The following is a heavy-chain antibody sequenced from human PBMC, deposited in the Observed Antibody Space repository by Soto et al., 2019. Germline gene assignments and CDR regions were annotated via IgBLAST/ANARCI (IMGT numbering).Heavy chain of an antibody. V-gene: IGHV1-2*02. CDR2: ITPCNGDT. D-gene: IGHD1-26*01. J-gene: IGHJ4*02. Sequence: XPVKVSCKTSGYHLFGFHIHWVRQAPGQGLEWMGGITPCNGDTNYAQPFQCRVTLTRDTSIDTAYMDLSGLKSDDTAVYYCARERIAGPFDNSGQGTLVTVSS. CDR1: GYHLFGFH. CDR3: ARERIAGPFDN.